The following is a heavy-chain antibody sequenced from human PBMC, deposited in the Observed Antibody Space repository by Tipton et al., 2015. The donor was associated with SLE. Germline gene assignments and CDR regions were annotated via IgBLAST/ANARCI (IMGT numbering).Heavy chain of an antibody. CDR1: GGSISSYY. D-gene: IGHD1-20*01. Sequence: TLSLTCTVSGGSISSYYWSWIRQPAGKGLEWIGRIYTSGSTNYNPSLKSRVTISVDTSKNQFSLKLSSVTAADTAVYYCARSITGTTEDYFDYWGQGTLVTVSS. V-gene: IGHV4-4*07. CDR2: IYTSGST. J-gene: IGHJ4*02. CDR3: ARSITGTTEDYFDY.